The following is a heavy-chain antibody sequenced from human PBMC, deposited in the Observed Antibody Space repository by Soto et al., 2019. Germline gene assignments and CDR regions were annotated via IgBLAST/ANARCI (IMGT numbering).Heavy chain of an antibody. J-gene: IGHJ4*02. CDR2: ISYDGSNK. CDR3: AKGGPLIAAALDY. D-gene: IGHD6-13*01. V-gene: IGHV3-30*18. CDR1: GFTFSSYG. Sequence: GGSLRLSCAASGFTFSSYGMHWVRQAPGKGLEWVAVISYDGSNKYYADSVKGRFTISRDNSKNTLYLQMNSLRAEDTAVYYCAKGGPLIAAALDYWGQGTLVTVSS.